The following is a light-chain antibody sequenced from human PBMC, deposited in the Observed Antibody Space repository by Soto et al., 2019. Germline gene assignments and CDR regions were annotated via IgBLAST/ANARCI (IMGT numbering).Light chain of an antibody. CDR3: QQYNSYAGT. Sequence: DIQMTQSPCTLSASVGDRVTITCWASQSISSWLAWYQQKPGKAPKLLIYDASSLESGVPSRFSGSGSGTEFTLTISSLQPDDFATYYCQQYNSYAGTLGQGTKVEIK. J-gene: IGKJ1*01. CDR2: DAS. CDR1: QSISSW. V-gene: IGKV1-5*01.